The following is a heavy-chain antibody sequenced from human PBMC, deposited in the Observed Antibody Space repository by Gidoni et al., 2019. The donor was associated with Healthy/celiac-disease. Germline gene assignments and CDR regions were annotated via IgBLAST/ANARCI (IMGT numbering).Heavy chain of an antibody. D-gene: IGHD5-12*01. J-gene: IGHJ4*02. V-gene: IGHV3-7*01. CDR2: IKQDGSEK. Sequence: EVALGGVGGGLVQPGGAPGRSCAASGLPFCSYWMSWVRQAPGKGLEWVANIKQDGSEKYYVDSVKGRFTISRDNAKNSLYLQMNSLRAEDTAVYYCARDLLGGYPTPLDYWGQGTLVTVSS. CDR3: ARDLLGGYPTPLDY. CDR1: GLPFCSYW.